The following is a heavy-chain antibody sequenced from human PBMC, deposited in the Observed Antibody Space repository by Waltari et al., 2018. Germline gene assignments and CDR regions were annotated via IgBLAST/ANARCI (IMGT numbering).Heavy chain of an antibody. CDR1: GGSFSGYY. CDR2: INHSGST. J-gene: IGHJ6*02. Sequence: QVQLQQWGAGLLKPSETLSLTCAVYGGSFSGYYWRWIRQPPVKGLEGIGEINHSGSTNYNPSLKSRITISGDTSKNQFSLKRSSVTAADTAVYYCARRFGESYPWDYYYGMDVWGQGTTVTVSS. D-gene: IGHD3-10*01. CDR3: ARRFGESYPWDYYYGMDV. V-gene: IGHV4-34*01.